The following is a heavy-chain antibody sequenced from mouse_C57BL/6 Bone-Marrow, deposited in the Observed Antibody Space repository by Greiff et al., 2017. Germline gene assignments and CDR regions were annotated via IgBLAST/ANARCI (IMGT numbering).Heavy chain of an antibody. Sequence: EVKLMESGGGLVKPGGSLKLSCAASGFTFSSYTMSWVRQTPEQRLEWVATISGGGGNTYYPDSVKGRFTISRDNAKNTLYLQMSSLRSEDTALYYCARGDYYGSSLYFDYWGQGTTLTVSA. CDR3: ARGDYYGSSLYFDY. J-gene: IGHJ2*01. CDR2: ISGGGGNT. V-gene: IGHV5-9*01. CDR1: GFTFSSYT. D-gene: IGHD1-1*01.